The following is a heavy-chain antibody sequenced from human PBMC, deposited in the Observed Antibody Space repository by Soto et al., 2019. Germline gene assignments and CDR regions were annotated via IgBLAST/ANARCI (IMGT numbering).Heavy chain of an antibody. D-gene: IGHD3-10*01. CDR2: ISYDGSNK. V-gene: IGHV3-30*18. J-gene: IGHJ6*02. CDR1: GFTFSSYG. Sequence: GGSLRLSCAASGFTFSSYGMHWVRQAPGKGLEWVAVISYDGSNKYYADSVKGRFTISRDNSKNALYLQMNSLRAEDTAVYYCAKDRVISMVRVKGGMDFWGPGTTVTVSS. CDR3: AKDRVISMVRVKGGMDF.